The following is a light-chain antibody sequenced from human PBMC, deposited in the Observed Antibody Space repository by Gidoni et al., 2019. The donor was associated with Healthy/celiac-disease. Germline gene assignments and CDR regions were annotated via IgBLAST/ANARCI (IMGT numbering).Light chain of an antibody. V-gene: IGKV4-1*01. CDR2: WAS. CDR1: QRVLYSSNNKNY. CDR3: QQYYSTPVT. Sequence: DIVMTQSPDSLAVSLGERATINCKSSQRVLYSSNNKNYLAWYQQKPGQPPKLLIYWASTRESGVPDRFSGSGSGTDFTLTISSLQAEDVAVYYCQQYYSTPVTFGPXTKVDIK. J-gene: IGKJ3*01.